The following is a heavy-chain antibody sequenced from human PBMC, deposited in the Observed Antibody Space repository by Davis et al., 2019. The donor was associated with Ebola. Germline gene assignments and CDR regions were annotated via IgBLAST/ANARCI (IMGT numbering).Heavy chain of an antibody. D-gene: IGHD4-11*01. V-gene: IGHV3-9*01. Sequence: PGGSLRLSCAASGFTFDDYAMHWVRQAPGKGLEWVSGISWNSGSIGYADSVKGRFTISRDNAKNSLYLQMNSLRAEDTALYYCAKDHDYSLRSVGGMDVWGQGTTVTVSS. CDR3: AKDHDYSLRSVGGMDV. J-gene: IGHJ6*02. CDR2: ISWNSGSI. CDR1: GFTFDDYA.